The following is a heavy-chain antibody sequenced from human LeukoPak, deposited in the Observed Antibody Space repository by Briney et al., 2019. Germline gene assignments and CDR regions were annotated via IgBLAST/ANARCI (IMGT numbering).Heavy chain of an antibody. D-gene: IGHD6-19*01. CDR3: ARRIAVDYAFDI. J-gene: IGHJ3*02. Sequence: PSQTLSLTCSVSGDSISSGPYYWSWIRQHPGKGLEWIGYLYYSGSSYYNPSLKSRVTISVDTSKNQFSLKLTSVTAADMAVYYCARRIAVDYAFDIWGQGTMVTVSS. CDR2: LYYSGSS. CDR1: GDSISSGPYY. V-gene: IGHV4-31*03.